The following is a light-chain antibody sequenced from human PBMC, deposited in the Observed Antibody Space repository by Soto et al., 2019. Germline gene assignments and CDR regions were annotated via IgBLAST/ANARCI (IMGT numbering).Light chain of an antibody. CDR2: DVS. J-gene: IGLJ1*01. V-gene: IGLV2-14*01. CDR1: SSDIGAYNS. Sequence: QYVLTQPPSVSGSPGRSITISCSGTSSDIGAYNSVSWYQQHPGKAPKLMVYDVSSRPSGVSNRFSGSKSGNTASLTISGLQAEDEADYYCSSYTSSNTLYVFGTGTKVTVL. CDR3: SSYTSSNTLYV.